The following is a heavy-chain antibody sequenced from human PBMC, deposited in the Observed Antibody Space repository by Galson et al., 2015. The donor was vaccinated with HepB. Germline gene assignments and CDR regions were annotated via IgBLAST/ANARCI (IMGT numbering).Heavy chain of an antibody. CDR2: ITSSGGNS. D-gene: IGHD2-15*01. Sequence: SLRLSCAASGFSFTRYAMTWVRQAPGKGLEWVSSITSSGGNSYYTDSVKGRFTVSRDNSKNTLLLQLNSLGAEDTAMYFCAKDGIMVANNPYHFHYWGQGTLVTVSS. CDR3: AKDGIMVANNPYHFHY. J-gene: IGHJ4*02. V-gene: IGHV3-23*01. CDR1: GFSFTRYA.